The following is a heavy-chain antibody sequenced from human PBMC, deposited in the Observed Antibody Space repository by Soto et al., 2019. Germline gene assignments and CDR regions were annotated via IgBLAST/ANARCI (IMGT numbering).Heavy chain of an antibody. J-gene: IGHJ3*01. Sequence: EVQLGESGGGLVQPGESLRLSCAASGFTFSAFWMTWLRQAPGKGLEWVANIKRDGTVTHYGDSVEGRCTLSRNHAQNTLFLQLNSLRPEDTAMYYCARDLSPPAEFFYDAFDVWGQGTFVTVSS. V-gene: IGHV3-7*04. D-gene: IGHD2-2*01. CDR3: ARDLSPPAEFFYDAFDV. CDR1: GFTFSAFW. CDR2: IKRDGTVT.